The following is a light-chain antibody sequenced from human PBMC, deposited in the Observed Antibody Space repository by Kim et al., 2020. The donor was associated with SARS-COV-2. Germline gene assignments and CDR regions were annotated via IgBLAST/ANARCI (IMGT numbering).Light chain of an antibody. Sequence: SPGQTARITCSGDALPKKYAYWYQQKSGQAPVLVICEDSKRPSGIPASFSGSSSGTMANLTISGAQVEDETDYYCYSTDSSGNHWVFGGGNQLTVL. J-gene: IGLJ3*02. CDR3: YSTDSSGNHWV. CDR1: ALPKKY. V-gene: IGLV3-10*01. CDR2: EDS.